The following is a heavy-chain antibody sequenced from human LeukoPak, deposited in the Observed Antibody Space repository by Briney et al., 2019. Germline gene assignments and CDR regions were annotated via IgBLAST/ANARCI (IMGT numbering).Heavy chain of an antibody. V-gene: IGHV1-69*13. D-gene: IGHD3-16*01. J-gene: IGHJ4*02. CDR3: ARGVRSDYDYGDY. Sequence: SVTVSCKASGGTFSSYAISWVRQAPGQGLEWMGGIIPIFGTANYAQKFQGRVTITADESTSTAYMELSSLRSEDTAVYYCARGVRSDYDYGDYWGQGTLVTVSS. CDR1: GGTFSSYA. CDR2: IIPIFGTA.